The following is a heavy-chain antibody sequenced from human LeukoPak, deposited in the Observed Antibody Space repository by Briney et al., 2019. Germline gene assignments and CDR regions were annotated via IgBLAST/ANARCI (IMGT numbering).Heavy chain of an antibody. D-gene: IGHD2-8*01. CDR1: GGSISRYY. CDR3: ARDTKLAPHPHWSDP. V-gene: IGHV4-59*01. J-gene: IGHJ5*02. CDR2: IYSSGST. Sequence: SETLSLTCTVSGGSISRYYWSWIRQPPGKGLEWIGQIYSSGSTNYNPSLKSRVTISVDTSKNQFSLRLTSVTAADTAVYYCARDTKLAPHPHWSDPWGQGTLVTV.